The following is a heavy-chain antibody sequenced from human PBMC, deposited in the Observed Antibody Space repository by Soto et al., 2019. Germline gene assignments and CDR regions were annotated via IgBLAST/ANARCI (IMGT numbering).Heavy chain of an antibody. CDR3: AGHILTGPRSSHNWFDP. V-gene: IGHV4-30-2*01. CDR1: GGSISSGDYS. Sequence: SETLSLTCAVSGGSISSGDYSWSWIRQPPGKGLEWIGYIYHSGITYYNPSLESRVTISVDRSKNQFSLKLSSVTAADTAVYYCAGHILTGPRSSHNWFDPWGQGTLVTVSS. J-gene: IGHJ5*02. D-gene: IGHD3-9*01. CDR2: IYHSGIT.